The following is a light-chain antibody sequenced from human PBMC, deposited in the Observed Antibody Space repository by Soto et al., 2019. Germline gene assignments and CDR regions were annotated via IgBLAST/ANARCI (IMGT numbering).Light chain of an antibody. CDR2: GAS. CDR3: QHYNNWPPLT. Sequence: EIVMTQSPATLSVSPGERATLSCRASQSVSSNLAWYQQKPGQAPRLLIYGASTRATGIPARFSGSGSGTEFTLTISSLQSEDCAVYSCQHYNNWPPLTFGGGTKVEIK. V-gene: IGKV3-15*01. CDR1: QSVSSN. J-gene: IGKJ4*01.